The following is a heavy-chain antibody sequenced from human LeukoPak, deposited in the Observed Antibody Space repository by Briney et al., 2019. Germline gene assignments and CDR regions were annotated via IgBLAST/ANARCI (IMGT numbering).Heavy chain of an antibody. Sequence: SETLSLTCAVSGGSISSSNWWSWVRQPPGRGLEWIGEIYHSGSTNYNPSLKSRVTIAVDKSKNQFSLKLSSVTAADTAVYYCAREEPYDSTWASDSNWFDPWGQGTLVTVSS. D-gene: IGHD3-22*01. CDR1: GGSISSSNW. CDR2: IYHSGST. J-gene: IGHJ5*01. CDR3: AREEPYDSTWASDSNWFDP. V-gene: IGHV4-4*02.